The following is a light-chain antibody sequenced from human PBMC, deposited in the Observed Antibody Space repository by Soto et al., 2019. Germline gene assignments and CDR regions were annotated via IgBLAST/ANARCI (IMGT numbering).Light chain of an antibody. Sequence: QSVLTQPASGSGSPGQSITISCTGTSSDVGGYNFVSWYQQHPGKAPKLMIYEGSNRHSGVSNRFSGYKSGNTGSLTISGLQAEDEAVYYCSSYTSSSTVVFGGGTKLPVL. CDR2: EGS. CDR1: SSDVGGYNF. V-gene: IGLV2-14*01. CDR3: SSYTSSSTVV. J-gene: IGLJ2*01.